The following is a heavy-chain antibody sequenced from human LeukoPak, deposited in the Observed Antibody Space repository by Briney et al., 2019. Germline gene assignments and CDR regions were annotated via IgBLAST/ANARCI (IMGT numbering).Heavy chain of an antibody. Sequence: PSETLSLTCAVYGGSFSGYYWSWIRQPPGKGLEWIGEINHSGSTNYNPSLKSRVTISVDTSKNQFSLKLSSVTAADTAVYYCARQYLTGYYYYMDVWGKGTAVTVSS. CDR3: ARQYLTGYYYYMDV. V-gene: IGHV4-34*01. D-gene: IGHD3-9*01. CDR1: GGSFSGYY. CDR2: INHSGST. J-gene: IGHJ6*03.